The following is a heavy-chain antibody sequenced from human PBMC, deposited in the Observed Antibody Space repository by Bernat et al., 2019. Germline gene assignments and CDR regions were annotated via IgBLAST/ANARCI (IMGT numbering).Heavy chain of an antibody. CDR1: GFTFSSYA. CDR3: ANRPTGYCSGGSCQVDY. CDR2: ISGSGGST. Sequence: EVQLVESGGGLVQPGGSLRLSCAASGFTFSSYAMSWVRQAPGKGLEWVSAISGSGGSTYYADSVKGRFTISRDNSKNTLYLQMNSLRAEDTAVYYCANRPTGYCSGGSCQVDYWGQGTLVTVSS. J-gene: IGHJ4*02. D-gene: IGHD2-15*01. V-gene: IGHV3-23*04.